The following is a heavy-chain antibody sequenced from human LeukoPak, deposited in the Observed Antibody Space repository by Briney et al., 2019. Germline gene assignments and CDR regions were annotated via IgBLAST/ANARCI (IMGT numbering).Heavy chain of an antibody. J-gene: IGHJ4*02. V-gene: IGHV1-69*04. Sequence: ASVKVSCKVSGYTLTELSMHWVRQAPGQELEWMGRIIPILGIANYAQKFQGRVTITADKSTSTAYMELSSLRSEDTAVYYCARGLTGDYWGQGTLVTVSS. CDR3: ARGLTGDY. CDR1: GYTLTELS. D-gene: IGHD7-27*01. CDR2: IIPILGIA.